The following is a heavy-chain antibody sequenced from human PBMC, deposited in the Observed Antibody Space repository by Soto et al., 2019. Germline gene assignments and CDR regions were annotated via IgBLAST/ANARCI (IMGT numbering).Heavy chain of an antibody. D-gene: IGHD1-26*01. Sequence: EVQLLESGGGVVRPGGSLRLSCAASEFSVDDYGMSWVRQAPGKGLVWVSGINWNGGSTGYADSVKGRFTISRDNAKKALYLQMNSLRAEDTALYHCAGFSDYNYYYYMDVWGKGTTVTVSS. CDR3: AGFSDYNYYYYMDV. V-gene: IGHV3-20*01. CDR1: EFSVDDYG. J-gene: IGHJ6*03. CDR2: INWNGGST.